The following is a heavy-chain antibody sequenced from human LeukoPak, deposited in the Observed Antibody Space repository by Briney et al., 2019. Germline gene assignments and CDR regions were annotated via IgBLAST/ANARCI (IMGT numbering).Heavy chain of an antibody. CDR2: ITGDGSST. CDR1: GFTFSNYW. J-gene: IGHJ3*01. D-gene: IGHD3/OR15-3a*01. V-gene: IGHV3-74*01. CDR3: ASDRGGWTF. Sequence: GGFLRLSCAASGFTFSNYWMHWVRQAPGKGLVWVSRITGDGSSTSYADSVKGRFTISRDNAKNTLYLQMNSLRAEDTAVYYCASDRGGWTFWGQGTMVTVSS.